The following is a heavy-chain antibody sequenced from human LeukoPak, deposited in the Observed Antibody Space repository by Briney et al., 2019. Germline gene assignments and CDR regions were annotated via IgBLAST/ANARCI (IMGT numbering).Heavy chain of an antibody. V-gene: IGHV4-59*08. J-gene: IGHJ4*02. Sequence: SETLSLTCTVSGGSISSYYWSWIRQPPGKGLEWIGYIYYSGSTNYNPSLKSRVTISVDTSKNQFSLKLSSVTAADTAVYYCAKKRVTTVTPDDPFDYWGQGTLVTVSS. CDR3: AKKRVTTVTPDDPFDY. CDR1: GGSISSYY. CDR2: IYYSGST. D-gene: IGHD4-17*01.